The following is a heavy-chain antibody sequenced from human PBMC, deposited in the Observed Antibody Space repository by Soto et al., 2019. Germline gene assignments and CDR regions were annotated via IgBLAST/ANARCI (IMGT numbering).Heavy chain of an antibody. Sequence: PSETLSLTCTVSGGSISSYYWSWIRQPPGKGLEWIGYIYYSGSTNYNPSLKSRVTISVDTSKNQFSLQLSSVTAADTAEYYCASHGYCFGGSCYHEYYYYDMDGWGKGTTVTVSS. D-gene: IGHD2-15*01. V-gene: IGHV4-59*08. J-gene: IGHJ6*03. CDR3: ASHGYCFGGSCYHEYYYYDMDG. CDR2: IYYSGST. CDR1: GGSISSYY.